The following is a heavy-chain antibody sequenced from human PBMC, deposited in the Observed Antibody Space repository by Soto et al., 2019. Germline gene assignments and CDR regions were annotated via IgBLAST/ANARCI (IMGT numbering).Heavy chain of an antibody. V-gene: IGHV1-69*02. CDR2: IIPILGIA. CDR1: GGTFSSYT. CDR3: AGAVEGPNWFDP. Sequence: QVQLVQSGAEVKKPGSSVKVSCKASGGTFSSYTISWVRQAPGQGLEWMGRIIPILGIANYAQKFQGRVTITADKSTSTADMELSSLRSEHTAVYSCAGAVEGPNWFDPWGQGTLVTVSS. J-gene: IGHJ5*02.